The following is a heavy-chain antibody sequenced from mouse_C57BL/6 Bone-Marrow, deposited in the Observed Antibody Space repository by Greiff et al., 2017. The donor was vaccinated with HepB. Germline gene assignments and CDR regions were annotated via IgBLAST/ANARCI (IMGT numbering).Heavy chain of an antibody. D-gene: IGHD2-2*01. V-gene: IGHV1-80*01. J-gene: IGHJ3*01. CDR3: ARWADYGYATGFAY. CDR1: GYAFSSYW. CDR2: IYPGDGDT. Sequence: QVQLQQSGAELVKPGASVKISCKASGYAFSSYWMNWVKQRPGKGLEWIGQIYPGDGDTNYNGKFKGKATLTADKSSSTAYMQLSSLTSEDSAVYFCARWADYGYATGFAYWGQGTLVTVSA.